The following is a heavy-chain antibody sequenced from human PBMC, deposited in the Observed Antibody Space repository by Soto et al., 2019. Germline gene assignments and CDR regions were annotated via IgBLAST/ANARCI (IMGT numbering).Heavy chain of an antibody. V-gene: IGHV4-30-2*01. CDR2: IYHSGST. Sequence: PSETLSLTCAVSGGSISSGGYSWSWIRQPPGKGLEWIGYIYHSGSTYYNPSLKSRVTISVDRSKNQFSLKLSSVTAADTAVYYCAREGGATCISTSCHSNWFDPWGQGTLVTVSS. CDR1: GGSISSGGYS. J-gene: IGHJ5*02. CDR3: AREGGATCISTSCHSNWFDP. D-gene: IGHD2-2*01.